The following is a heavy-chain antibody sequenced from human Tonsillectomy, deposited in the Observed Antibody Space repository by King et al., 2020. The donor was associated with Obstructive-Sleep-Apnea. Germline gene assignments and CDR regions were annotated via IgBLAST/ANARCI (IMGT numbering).Heavy chain of an antibody. V-gene: IGHV4-39*07. Sequence: QLRESGPGLVKPSETLSLTCTVSGGSISSSSYYWGWIRQPPGKGLEWIGSIYYSGSTYYNPSLKSRVTISVDTSKNQFSLKLSSVTAADTAVYYCARVRYYYGMDVWGQGTTVTVSS. CDR3: ARVRYYYGMDV. CDR2: IYYSGST. CDR1: GGSISSSSYY. J-gene: IGHJ6*02.